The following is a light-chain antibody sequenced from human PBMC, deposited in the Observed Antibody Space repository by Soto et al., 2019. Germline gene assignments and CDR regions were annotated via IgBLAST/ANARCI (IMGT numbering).Light chain of an antibody. V-gene: IGKV3-20*01. Sequence: EIVLTQSPGTLSLSPGERANLSCRASQSVSSSYLAWYQQKPGQAPRLLIYGASSRATGIPDRFSGSGSETDFTLTISRLEPEDFAVYYCQQYGSSPSITFGQGTRLEIK. J-gene: IGKJ5*01. CDR3: QQYGSSPSIT. CDR1: QSVSSSY. CDR2: GAS.